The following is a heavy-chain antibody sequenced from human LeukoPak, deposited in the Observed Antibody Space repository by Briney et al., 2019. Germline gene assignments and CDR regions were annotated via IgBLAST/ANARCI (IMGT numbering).Heavy chain of an antibody. D-gene: IGHD3-3*01. CDR1: GFTSSSYG. CDR3: AKTSLTYYDFWTGLSNDDY. CDR2: IRYDGSNK. J-gene: IGHJ4*02. V-gene: IGHV3-30*02. Sequence: PGGSLRLSCAASGFTSSSYGMHWVRQAPGKGLEWVAFIRYDGSNKYYADSVKGRFTISRDNPKNTLYLQVNSLRAEDTAVYYCAKTSLTYYDFWTGLSNDDYWGQGTLFTVSS.